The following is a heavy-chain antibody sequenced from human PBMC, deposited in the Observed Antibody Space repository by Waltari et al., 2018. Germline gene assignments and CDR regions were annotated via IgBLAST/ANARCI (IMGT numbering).Heavy chain of an antibody. CDR2: MNPNSENR. Sequence: QEQLVQSGAEVRAPGASVTVSCMASGYAFNTYDINWVRQAPGRRLEWMGWMNPNSENRGYAQQFQGRLIMTSNSAIGTAYMELTSLTSDDTAVYYCARDASYPHWFYDLWGRGTLVTVSS. V-gene: IGHV1-8*01. J-gene: IGHJ2*01. CDR1: GYAFNTYD. CDR3: ARDASYPHWFYDL.